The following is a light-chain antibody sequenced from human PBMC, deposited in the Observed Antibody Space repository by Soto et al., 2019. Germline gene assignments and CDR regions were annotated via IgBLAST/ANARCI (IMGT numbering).Light chain of an antibody. CDR2: EVS. V-gene: IGLV2-14*01. Sequence: QSAVTQPASVSGSPGQSITISCTGTSRDVGGYNYVSWHQQHPGKAPKVIITEVSNRPSGVSNRFSGSKSGNTASLTISGLHAEDEDDYYCSSYVSSSTFVVFGGGTKLTVL. J-gene: IGLJ2*01. CDR1: SRDVGGYNY. CDR3: SSYVSSSTFVV.